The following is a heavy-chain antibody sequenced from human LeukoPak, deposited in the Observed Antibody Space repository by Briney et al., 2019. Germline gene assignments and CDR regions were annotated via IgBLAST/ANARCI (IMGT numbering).Heavy chain of an antibody. V-gene: IGHV5-51*01. CDR1: GYSFTTYW. CDR2: IYTGDSDT. Sequence: GESLKISCKGSGYSFTTYWIGWVRQMPGKGLGCLGVIYTGDSDTRYSPSFQGQVTISADKSISTAYLQSSSLKASDTAIYYCARYAKNYYDVTGYFDLWGQGTLVTVSS. J-gene: IGHJ4*02. D-gene: IGHD3-22*01. CDR3: ARYAKNYYDVTGYFDL.